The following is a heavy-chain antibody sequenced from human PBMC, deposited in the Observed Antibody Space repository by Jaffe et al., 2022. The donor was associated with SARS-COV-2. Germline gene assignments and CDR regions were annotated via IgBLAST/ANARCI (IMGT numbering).Heavy chain of an antibody. CDR3: ARVPYYYDSSGYWGHYFDY. CDR2: IYYSGST. CDR1: GGSISSGDYY. D-gene: IGHD3-22*01. V-gene: IGHV4-30-4*01. J-gene: IGHJ4*02. Sequence: QVQLQESGPGLVKPSQTLSLTCTVSGGSISSGDYYWSWIRQPPGKGLEWIGYIYYSGSTYYNPSLKSRVTISVDTSKNQFSLKLSSVTAADTAVYYCARVPYYYDSSGYWGHYFDYWGQGTLVTVSS.